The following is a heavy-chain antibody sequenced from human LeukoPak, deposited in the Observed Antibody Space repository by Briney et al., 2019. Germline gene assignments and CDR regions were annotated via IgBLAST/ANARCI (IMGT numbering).Heavy chain of an antibody. V-gene: IGHV3-48*01. CDR1: GFTFSSYS. Sequence: PGGSLRLSCAASGFTFSSYSMNWVRQAPGKGLEWVSYISSSSSTIYYADSVKGRFTTSRDNSKNTLYLQMNSLRAEDTAVYYCARAPERQWLVRYFDYWGQGTLVTVSS. CDR3: ARAPERQWLVRYFDY. CDR2: ISSSSSTI. D-gene: IGHD6-19*01. J-gene: IGHJ4*02.